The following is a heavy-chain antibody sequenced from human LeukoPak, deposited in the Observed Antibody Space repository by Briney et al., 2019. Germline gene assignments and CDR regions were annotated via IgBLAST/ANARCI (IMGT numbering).Heavy chain of an antibody. CDR3: ARVTMVAGASYNWFVV. CDR2: IKQDESEK. Sequence: PGGSLRLSCAASGFTFSNYWMSWVRQAPGKGLEWVANIKQDESEKYYVDSVKGRFTISRDNAKNSLYLQMNSLRADDTAVYYCARVTMVAGASYNWFVVWGQGTLVTVST. D-gene: IGHD2-15*01. CDR1: GFTFSNYW. V-gene: IGHV3-7*02. J-gene: IGHJ5*02.